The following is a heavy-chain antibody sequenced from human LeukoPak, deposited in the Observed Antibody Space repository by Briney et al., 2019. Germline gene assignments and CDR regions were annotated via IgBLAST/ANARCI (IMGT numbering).Heavy chain of an antibody. V-gene: IGHV3-73*01. D-gene: IGHD2-15*01. J-gene: IGHJ6*02. CDR1: GFTFSGSA. CDR3: TRHSDKYCSGAGCFHYNFYGLDV. Sequence: GRSLRLSCAASGFTFSGSAMHWVRQAHGKGLEWLGRIRSRANSYTTVYAAPVQGRFIISRDDSMNMAYLQMNSLRVEDTAVYYCTRHSDKYCSGAGCFHYNFYGLDVWGQGTTVIVSS. CDR2: IRSRANSYTT.